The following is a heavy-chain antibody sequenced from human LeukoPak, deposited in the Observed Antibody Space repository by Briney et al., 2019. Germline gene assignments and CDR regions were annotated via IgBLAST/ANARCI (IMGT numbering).Heavy chain of an antibody. V-gene: IGHV1-69*05. CDR2: IIPIFGTA. CDR1: GGTFSSYA. CDR3: ARDSVPFRGAFDY. Sequence: SVKVSCKASGGTFSSYAISWVRQAPGQGLEWMGGIIPIFGTANYAQKFQGRVTITTDESTSTAYMELSSLRSEDTAVYYCARDSVPFRGAFDYWGQGTLVTVSS. J-gene: IGHJ4*02. D-gene: IGHD3-10*01.